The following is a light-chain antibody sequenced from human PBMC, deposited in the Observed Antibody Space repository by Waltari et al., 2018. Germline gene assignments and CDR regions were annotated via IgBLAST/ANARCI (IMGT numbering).Light chain of an antibody. CDR3: QSYDSSYVV. CDR1: SGRIARHY. CDR2: ADN. J-gene: IGLJ2*01. V-gene: IGLV6-57*01. Sequence: NFMLTQPHSVSESPGTTVTLSCTRSSGRIARHYLHWYQPRPGSSPTTVIYADNQRPSWVPDRFSGSIDSSSNSASLTISGLKTEDEADYYCQSYDSSYVVFGGGTKLTVL.